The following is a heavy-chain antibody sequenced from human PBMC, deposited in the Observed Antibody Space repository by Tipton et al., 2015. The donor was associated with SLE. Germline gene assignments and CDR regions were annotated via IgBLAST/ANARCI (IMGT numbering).Heavy chain of an antibody. CDR2: ISADNGNT. V-gene: IGHV1-18*01. CDR3: AKDSPPVEYSSMYYFDY. J-gene: IGHJ4*02. D-gene: IGHD2-2*01. CDR1: GYSFTSYG. Sequence: QVQLVQPGAEVKKPGASVKVSCKASGYSFTSYGISWVRQAPGQGLQWMGWISADNGNTKYAQKLQGRVTMTTDTSTSTAYMELRSLRSDDTAVYYCAKDSPPVEYSSMYYFDYWGQGTQVTVSS.